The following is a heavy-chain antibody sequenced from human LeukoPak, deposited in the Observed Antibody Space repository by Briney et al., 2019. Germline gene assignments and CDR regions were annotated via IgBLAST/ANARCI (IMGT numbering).Heavy chain of an antibody. Sequence: KPSETLSLTCTVSGGSISSSIYYWGWIRQPPGKGLEWIGSIYYSGSTYYNPSLKSRVTISVDTSKNQFSLKLSSVTAADTAVYYCARHDLDYGDYLNFDYWGQGTLVTVSS. CDR1: GGSISSSIYY. V-gene: IGHV4-39*01. J-gene: IGHJ4*02. CDR3: ARHDLDYGDYLNFDY. CDR2: IYYSGST. D-gene: IGHD4-17*01.